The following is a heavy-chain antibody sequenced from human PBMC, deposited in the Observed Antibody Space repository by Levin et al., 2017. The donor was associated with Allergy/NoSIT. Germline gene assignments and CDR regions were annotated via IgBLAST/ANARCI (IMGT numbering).Heavy chain of an antibody. V-gene: IGHV1-69*13. CDR2: IIPIFGTA. Sequence: ASVKVSCKASGGTFSSYAISWVRQAPGQGLEWMGGIIPIFGTANYAQKFQGRVTITADESTSTAYMELSSLRSEDTAVYYCAMPTDSRAPYWGQGTLVTVSS. J-gene: IGHJ4*02. D-gene: IGHD3-22*01. CDR1: GGTFSSYA. CDR3: AMPTDSRAPY.